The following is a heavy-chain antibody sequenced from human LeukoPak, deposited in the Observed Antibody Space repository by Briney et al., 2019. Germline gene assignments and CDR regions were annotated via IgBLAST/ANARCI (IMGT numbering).Heavy chain of an antibody. CDR1: GGSISNYY. CDR3: ARTTEGYCSSASCFGFSYSYYMDV. Sequence: SETLSLTCTVSGGSISNYYWSWIRQPPGKGLEWIGYIYYSGSTNYNPSLKSRVTISVDTSKNQFSLKLSSVIAADTAVYYCARTTEGYCSSASCFGFSYSYYMDVWGKGTTVTISS. CDR2: IYYSGST. V-gene: IGHV4-59*01. J-gene: IGHJ6*03. D-gene: IGHD2-2*01.